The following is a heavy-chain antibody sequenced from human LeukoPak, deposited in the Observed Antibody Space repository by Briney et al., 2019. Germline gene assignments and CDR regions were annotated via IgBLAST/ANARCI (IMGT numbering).Heavy chain of an antibody. CDR2: IYVGDSDT. J-gene: IGHJ4*02. CDR1: GHSFTDYW. V-gene: IGHV5-51*01. CDR3: ARQGVDLAPPDF. D-gene: IGHD5-12*01. Sequence: GESLKISCKGSGHSFTDYWIAWVRQVPGKGLDWMAVIYVGDSDTRYSRSFQGQVTISADKSITTAYLQWSSLKVSDTAIYYCARQGVDLAPPDFWGQGTLVTVSS.